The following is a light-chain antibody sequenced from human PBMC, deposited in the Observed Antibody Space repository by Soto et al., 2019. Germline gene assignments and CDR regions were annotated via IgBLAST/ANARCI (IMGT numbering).Light chain of an antibody. J-gene: IGLJ1*01. CDR3: SSYTSRSTLV. CDR2: EVS. Sequence: QSALTQPASVSGSPGQTITISCTGTSSDVGGYNYVSWYQQHPGKAPKLMIYEVSNRPSGVSNRFSDSKSGKTASLTISGLQAEDEADYYCSSYTSRSTLVFGTGTKVTVL. CDR1: SSDVGGYNY. V-gene: IGLV2-14*01.